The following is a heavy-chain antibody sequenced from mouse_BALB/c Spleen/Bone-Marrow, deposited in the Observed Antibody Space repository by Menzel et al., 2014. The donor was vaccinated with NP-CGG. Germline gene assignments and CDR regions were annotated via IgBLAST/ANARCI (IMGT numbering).Heavy chain of an antibody. CDR2: INSDGGSS. J-gene: IGHJ1*01. CDR3: ARSSTMYWYFDV. V-gene: IGHV5-2*01. D-gene: IGHD2-1*01. Sequence: DVMLVESGGGLVQPGESLKLSCESNEYEFPSHDMSWVRKTPEKRLELVAAINSDGGSSYYPDTMERRFIISRDNTKKTLYLQMSSLRSEDTALYYCARSSTMYWYFDVWGAGTTVTVSS. CDR1: EYEFPSHD.